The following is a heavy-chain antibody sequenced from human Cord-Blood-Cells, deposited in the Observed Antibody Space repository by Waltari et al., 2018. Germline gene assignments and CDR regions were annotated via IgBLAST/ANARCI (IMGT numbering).Heavy chain of an antibody. D-gene: IGHD2-15*01. CDR1: GYTSTGYY. CDR2: INPNSGGK. Sequence: QVQLVQSGAEVKKPGASVKVSCKASGYTSTGYYLHWVRQAHGQGLEWMGWINPNSGGKKYAEKFQGRVTVTRDTSISTAYMELSRLRSDDTGVYYCAREGCSGGSCDFAFDIWGQGTMVTVSS. CDR3: AREGCSGGSCDFAFDI. V-gene: IGHV1-2*02. J-gene: IGHJ3*02.